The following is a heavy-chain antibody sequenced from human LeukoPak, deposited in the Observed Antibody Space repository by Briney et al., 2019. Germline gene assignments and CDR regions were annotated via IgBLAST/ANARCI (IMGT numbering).Heavy chain of an antibody. CDR1: GFTFSIAW. D-gene: IGHD1-1*01. J-gene: IGHJ4*02. CDR2: IKSKRDGGSM. Sequence: GGSLRLSCAASGFTFSIAWMTWVRQVPGKGLEWVGRIKSKRDGGSMDYAAPVKGRFTISREDSKDMLHLQMNSLKIEDAAVYYCTTVGNAWNFDYWGQGTLVTVSS. CDR3: TTVGNAWNFDY. V-gene: IGHV3-15*01.